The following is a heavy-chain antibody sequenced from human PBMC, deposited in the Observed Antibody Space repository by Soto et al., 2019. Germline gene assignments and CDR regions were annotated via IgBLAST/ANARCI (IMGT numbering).Heavy chain of an antibody. J-gene: IGHJ4*02. CDR1: GFTSSSYG. Sequence: QVQLVESGGGVVQPGRSLRLSCAASGFTSSSYGMHWVRQAPGKGLEWVAVIWYDGSNKYYADSVKGRFTISRDNSKNTLYLQMNSLRAEDTAVYYCAREGDDYGDYGVDYWGQGTLVTVSS. D-gene: IGHD4-17*01. CDR2: IWYDGSNK. CDR3: AREGDDYGDYGVDY. V-gene: IGHV3-33*01.